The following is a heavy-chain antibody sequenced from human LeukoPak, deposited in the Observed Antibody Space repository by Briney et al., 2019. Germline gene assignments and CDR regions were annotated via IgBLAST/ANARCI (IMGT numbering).Heavy chain of an antibody. J-gene: IGHJ3*02. D-gene: IGHD1-26*01. CDR2: INSDGSST. CDR1: GFTFSSYW. CDR3: ARDHGGSYPVGAFDI. Sequence: GGSLRLSCAASGFTFSSYWMHWVRQAPGKGLVWVSRINSDGSSTSYADSVKGRFTISRDNAKNTLYLQMNSLRAEDTAVYYYARDHGGSYPVGAFDIWGQGTMVTVSS. V-gene: IGHV3-74*01.